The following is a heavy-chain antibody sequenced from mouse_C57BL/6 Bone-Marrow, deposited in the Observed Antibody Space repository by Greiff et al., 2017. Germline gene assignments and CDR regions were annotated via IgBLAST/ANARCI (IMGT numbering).Heavy chain of an antibody. CDR2: IRSKSNNYAT. CDR3: VRHEGPLGAMDY. V-gene: IGHV10-1*01. Sequence: EVKVVESGGGLVQPKGSLKLSCAASGFSFNTYAMNWVRQAPGKGLEWVARIRSKSNNYATYYADSVKDRFTISRDDSESMLYLKMNNVKTEDTAMYYCVRHEGPLGAMDYWGQGTSVTVSS. J-gene: IGHJ4*01. CDR1: GFSFNTYA. D-gene: IGHD3-3*01.